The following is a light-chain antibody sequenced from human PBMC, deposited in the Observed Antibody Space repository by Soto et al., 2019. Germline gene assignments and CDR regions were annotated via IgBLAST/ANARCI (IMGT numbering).Light chain of an antibody. CDR3: QQYLNSPRT. Sequence: VLTQSPGTLSLSPGDGATLSCRASQRVASDLAWYLQKPGQPPRLLIYDASIRATGIPDRISGSGSERDFTLTISGLEPEDAAVYYCQQYLNSPRTFXQGTKVDIK. CDR1: QRVASD. V-gene: IGKV3-20*01. J-gene: IGKJ1*01. CDR2: DAS.